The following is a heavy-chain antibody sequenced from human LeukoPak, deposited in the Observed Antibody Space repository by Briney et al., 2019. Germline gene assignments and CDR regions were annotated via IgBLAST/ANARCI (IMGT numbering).Heavy chain of an antibody. CDR3: ARDGPFDY. V-gene: IGHV3-48*01. CDR2: ISSSSTI. Sequence: GGSLRLSCAASGFTFSSYSMNWVRQAPGKGLEWVSYISSSSTIYYADSVKDRFTISRDNAKNSLYLQMNSLRAEDTAVYYCARDGPFDYWGQGTLVTVSS. CDR1: GFTFSSYS. J-gene: IGHJ4*02.